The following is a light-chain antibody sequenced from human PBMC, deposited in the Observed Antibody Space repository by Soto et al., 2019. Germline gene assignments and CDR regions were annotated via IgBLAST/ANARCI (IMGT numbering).Light chain of an antibody. CDR2: KSS. Sequence: ILMSQSHSSLSASVGDRVTITCRASQALDKWLAWYQQKPGKAPNLLIYKSSTLREGVPSRCSGFGSGTEYLLTIRDLQPDDFVTYYCLQYSSYWTFGQGTMVEI. CDR1: QALDKW. V-gene: IGKV1-5*03. J-gene: IGKJ1*01. CDR3: LQYSSYWT.